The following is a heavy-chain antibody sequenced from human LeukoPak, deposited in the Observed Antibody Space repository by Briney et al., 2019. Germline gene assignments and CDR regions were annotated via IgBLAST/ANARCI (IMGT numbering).Heavy chain of an antibody. V-gene: IGHV1-2*02. CDR3: ARGWSAGGNSPLFDP. D-gene: IGHD6-13*01. J-gene: IGHJ5*02. CDR2: INTNSGGT. Sequence: ASVKVSCKASGCFFTGNYMHWVRQAPGQGLDWVGWINTNSGGTNYAQKFQGRVTMTRDTSISTAYMELSGLRSDDTAVYFCARGWSAGGNSPLFDPWGQGTLVTVSS. CDR1: GCFFTGNY.